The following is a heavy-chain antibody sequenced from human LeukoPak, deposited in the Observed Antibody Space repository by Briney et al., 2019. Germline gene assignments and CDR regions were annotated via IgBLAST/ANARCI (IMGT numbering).Heavy chain of an antibody. Sequence: PGGSLRLSCAASGFTFSSYSMNWVRQAPGKGLEWVSYISSSSSTIYYADSVKGRFTISRDNAKNSLYLQMNSLRAEDTAVYYCARDLRLDYGDPRDYWGQGTLVTVSS. D-gene: IGHD4-17*01. J-gene: IGHJ4*02. V-gene: IGHV3-48*01. CDR1: GFTFSSYS. CDR3: ARDLRLDYGDPRDY. CDR2: ISSSSSTI.